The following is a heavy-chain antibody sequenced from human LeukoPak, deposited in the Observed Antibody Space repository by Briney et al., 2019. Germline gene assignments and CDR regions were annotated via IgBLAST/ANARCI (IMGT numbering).Heavy chain of an antibody. J-gene: IGHJ4*02. CDR2: TYYNSNWYK. D-gene: IGHD5-24*01. Sequence: SQTLSLTCAISGDSVSTNSAGWNWIRQSPSRGLEWLRRTYYNSNWYKDYAASVKSRITINPDTSKNQFSLQLNSVTPEDTAVYYCARGWLQSGFDYWGQGTLVTVSS. V-gene: IGHV6-1*01. CDR3: ARGWLQSGFDY. CDR1: GDSVSTNSAG.